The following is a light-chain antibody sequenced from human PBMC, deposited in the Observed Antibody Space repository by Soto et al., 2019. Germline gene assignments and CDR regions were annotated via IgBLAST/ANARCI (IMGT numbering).Light chain of an antibody. J-gene: IGLJ1*01. CDR2: DVS. Sequence: QSALTQPASVSGSPGQSITISCTGTSSDVGGYNYVSWYQQHPGKAPKFMIYDVSNGPSGVSTRFSGSKSGNTASLTISGLQAEDEADYYCNSYTTSNTRQIVFGTGTKVTVL. CDR3: NSYTTSNTRQIV. V-gene: IGLV2-14*01. CDR1: SSDVGGYNY.